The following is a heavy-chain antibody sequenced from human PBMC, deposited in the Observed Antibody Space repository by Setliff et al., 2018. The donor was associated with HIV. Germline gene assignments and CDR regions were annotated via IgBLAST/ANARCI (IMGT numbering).Heavy chain of an antibody. CDR3: ARDLFTVPSREGYDY. D-gene: IGHD1-26*01. Sequence: SVKVSCKASGYTFNFFYIITWVRQAPGQGLEWMGGVIPIFGTANYAQKFQNRVTMTTDTSTSTAYMELRSLRSDDTAVYYCARDLFTVPSREGYDYWGQGTLVTVSS. CDR2: VIPIFGTA. V-gene: IGHV1-69*05. CDR1: GYTFNFFYI. J-gene: IGHJ4*02.